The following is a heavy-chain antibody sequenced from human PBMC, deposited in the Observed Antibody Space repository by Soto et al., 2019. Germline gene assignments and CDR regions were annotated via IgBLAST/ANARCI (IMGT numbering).Heavy chain of an antibody. CDR2: IVVVSGNT. CDR3: AAPGNYYYYGMDV. Sequence: SVKVSCKASGFTFTSSAMQWVRQARGQRLEWIGWIVVVSGNTNYAQKFQERVTITRDMSTSTAYMELSSLRSEDTAVYYCAAPGNYYYYGMDVWGQGTTVTVSS. CDR1: GFTFTSSA. V-gene: IGHV1-58*02. J-gene: IGHJ6*02.